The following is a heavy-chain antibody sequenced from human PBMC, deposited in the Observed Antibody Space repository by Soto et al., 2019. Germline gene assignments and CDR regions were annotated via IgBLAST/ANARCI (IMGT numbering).Heavy chain of an antibody. CDR2: INPSGGDT. J-gene: IGHJ4*02. D-gene: IGHD2-2*02. CDR1: GYTFTNFF. Sequence: QVQLVQSGADVKKPGASVTVSCEASGYTFTNFFIHWVRQAPGQGLEWMGIINPSGGDTTYAQKFQGRVTMTGDMSTSTVYVDLSSLRFEDTAVYYCARDRRYCSGTSCFTFLGPDYWGQGTLVTVSS. CDR3: ARDRRYCSGTSCFTFLGPDY. V-gene: IGHV1-46*01.